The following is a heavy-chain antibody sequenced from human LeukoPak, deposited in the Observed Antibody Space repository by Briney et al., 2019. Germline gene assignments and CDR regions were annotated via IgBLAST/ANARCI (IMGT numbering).Heavy chain of an antibody. V-gene: IGHV4-61*08. CDR1: RGSISRSAYY. Sequence: SETLSLTCTVSRGSISRSAYYWGWIRQPPGKGLEWIGYIYYSGSTNYNPSLKSRVTISVDTSKNQFSLKLSSVTAADTAVYYCARERGGYFDYWGQGTLVTVSS. J-gene: IGHJ4*02. CDR3: ARERGGYFDY. CDR2: IYYSGST.